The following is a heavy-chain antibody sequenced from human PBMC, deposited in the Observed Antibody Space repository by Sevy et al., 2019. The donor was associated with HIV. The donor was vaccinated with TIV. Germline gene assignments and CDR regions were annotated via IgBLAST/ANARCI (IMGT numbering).Heavy chain of an antibody. CDR2: FDPENGET. D-gene: IGHD2-21*01. Sequence: ASVKVSCKVSGYTLTELSMHWVRQAPGKGLEWMGGFDPENGETIYAQKFQGRVTMTEDTSTDTAYMELSSLSSEDTAVYYCATESLNIPISRTHPNWGQGTLVTVSS. V-gene: IGHV1-24*01. CDR3: ATESLNIPISRTHPN. J-gene: IGHJ4*02. CDR1: GYTLTELS.